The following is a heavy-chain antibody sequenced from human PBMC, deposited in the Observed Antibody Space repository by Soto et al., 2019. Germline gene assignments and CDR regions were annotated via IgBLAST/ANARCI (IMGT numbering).Heavy chain of an antibody. CDR3: ARAGEEVNDAFDI. CDR2: IIPVFGII. V-gene: IGHV1-69*04. Sequence: QVRLVQSGAAVKKPGSSVKVSCKASGGTFSSDAIAWVRQAPGQGLEWMGRIIPVFGIINYALEFQGRVTLTADTSTITADMELSSLSSEETVVCYCARAGEEVNDAFDIWGQATMVTVSS. D-gene: IGHD3-10*01. J-gene: IGHJ3*02. CDR1: GGTFSSDA.